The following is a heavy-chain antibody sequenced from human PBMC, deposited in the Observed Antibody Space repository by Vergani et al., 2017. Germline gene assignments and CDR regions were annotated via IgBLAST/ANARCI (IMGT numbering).Heavy chain of an antibody. CDR2: VEDSGYF. D-gene: IGHD1-14*01. CDR3: ARSLVSRNPPDYCDN. V-gene: IGHV4-59*01. CDR1: GGSLSGYY. J-gene: IGHJ4*02. Sequence: QVQLQESGPGLVRPSETLSLTCTVSGGSLSGYYWNWIRQTPGEGLEWIGYVEDSGYFNYNPSLKTRVSMSSDTSNNQFSLMLSSVTVADTAVYYCARSLVSRNPPDYCDNWGQGTLVTVSS.